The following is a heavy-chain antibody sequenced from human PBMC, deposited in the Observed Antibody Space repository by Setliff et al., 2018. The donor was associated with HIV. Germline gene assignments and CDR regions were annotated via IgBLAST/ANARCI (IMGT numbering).Heavy chain of an antibody. V-gene: IGHV4-39*01. Sequence: SETLSLTCTVSGGSISSSSYYWAWIRQPPGKGLEWIGSMYYSGSTYYNPSFKSRVTISADTSKNQVSLKLKSVTAADTAVYYCARQRGARSGLYAVAQYFKYWGQGTLVTVSS. CDR1: GGSISSSSYY. J-gene: IGHJ1*01. CDR2: MYYSGST. D-gene: IGHD6-19*01. CDR3: ARQRGARSGLYAVAQYFKY.